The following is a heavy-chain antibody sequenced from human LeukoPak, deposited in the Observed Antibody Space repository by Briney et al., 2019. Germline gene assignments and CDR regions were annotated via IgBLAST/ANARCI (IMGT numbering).Heavy chain of an antibody. J-gene: IGHJ4*02. Sequence: QSGGSLRLSCAASGFTVSSNYMSWVRQAPGKGLEWVSVIYSGGSTYYADSVKGRFTISRDNSKNTLYLQMNSLRAEDTAVYYCARVYSYGNFDYWGQGTLVTVSS. CDR2: IYSGGST. CDR3: ARVYSYGNFDY. D-gene: IGHD5-18*01. CDR1: GFTVSSNY. V-gene: IGHV3-66*01.